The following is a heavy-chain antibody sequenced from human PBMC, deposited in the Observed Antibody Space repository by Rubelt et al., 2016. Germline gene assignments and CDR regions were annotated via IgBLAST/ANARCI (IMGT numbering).Heavy chain of an antibody. J-gene: IGHJ4*02. D-gene: IGHD5-18*01. CDR2: IKPNSGAD. CDR1: GYTFTSYY. CDR3: ARDGGYSYGAIDY. V-gene: IGHV1-2*02. Sequence: QVQLVQSGAEVKKPGASVKVSCKASGYTFTSYYMHWVRQAPGQGLEWMGWIKPNSGADRYAERFQGRVTMTGDTSISTSYMELSRLRSDDTAEYYCARDGGYSYGAIDYWGQGTLVTVSS.